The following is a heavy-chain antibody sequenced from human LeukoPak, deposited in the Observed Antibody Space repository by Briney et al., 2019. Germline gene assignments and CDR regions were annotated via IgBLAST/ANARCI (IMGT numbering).Heavy chain of an antibody. Sequence: ASVKVSCKASGGTFSSYAISWVRQAPGQGLEWMGGVIPIFGTANYAQKFQGRVTITADESTSTAYMELSSLRSEDTAVYYCARDPPYYDGSGYPYDDWFDPWGQGTLVTVSS. CDR2: VIPIFGTA. CDR3: ARDPPYYDGSGYPYDDWFDP. D-gene: IGHD3-22*01. CDR1: GGTFSSYA. J-gene: IGHJ5*02. V-gene: IGHV1-69*13.